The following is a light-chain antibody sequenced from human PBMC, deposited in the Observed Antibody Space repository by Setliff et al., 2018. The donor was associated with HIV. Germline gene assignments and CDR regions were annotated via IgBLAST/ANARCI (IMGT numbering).Light chain of an antibody. Sequence: QSALTQPASVSGSPGQSITISCTGTSSDVGSYNFVSWYQQHPGQAPKLIIYEVNKRPSGFSYRFSGSKSGNTASLTISELEAEDEADYYCCSYTGGGNLYVFGTGTKV. V-gene: IGLV2-23*02. CDR1: SSDVGSYNF. CDR2: EVN. CDR3: CSYTGGGNLYV. J-gene: IGLJ1*01.